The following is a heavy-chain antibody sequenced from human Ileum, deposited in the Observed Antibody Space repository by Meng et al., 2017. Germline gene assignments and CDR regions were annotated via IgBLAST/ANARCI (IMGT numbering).Heavy chain of an antibody. J-gene: IGHJ4*02. CDR2: INPKSGAT. D-gene: IGHD3-3*02. V-gene: IGHV1-2*06. CDR1: GYTFTDYF. CDR3: VRSNIFGWNPRDH. Sequence: QGQLVQSGPEAKKPGASLKVSCKASGYTFTDYFVHWVRQAPGQGLEWMGRINPKSGATAYAQKFQGRVTVTSDTSISTAYLDLISLTSDDTALYYCVRSNIFGWNPRDHWGQGTLVTVSS.